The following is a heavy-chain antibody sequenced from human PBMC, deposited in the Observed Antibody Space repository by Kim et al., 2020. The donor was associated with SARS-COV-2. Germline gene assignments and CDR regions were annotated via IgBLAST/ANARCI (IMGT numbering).Heavy chain of an antibody. CDR3: AREYYDILTGPMAFDY. CDR1: GYTFTSYA. J-gene: IGHJ4*02. CDR2: INAGNGNT. D-gene: IGHD3-9*01. Sequence: ASVKVSCKASGYTFTSYAMHWVRQAPGQRLEWMGWINAGNGNTKYSQKFQGRVTITRDTSASTAYMELSSLRSEDTAVYYCAREYYDILTGPMAFDYWGQGTLVTVSS. V-gene: IGHV1-3*01.